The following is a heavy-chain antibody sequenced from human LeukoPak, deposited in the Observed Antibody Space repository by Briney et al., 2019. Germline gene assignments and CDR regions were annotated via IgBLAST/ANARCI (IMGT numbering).Heavy chain of an antibody. CDR1: GYTFTSYG. CDR3: ARDPSSGSGSYYKPSPYFDY. CDR2: INPNSGGT. Sequence: ASVKVSCKASGYTFTSYGISWVRQAPGQGLEWRGWINPNSGGTNYAQKFQGRVTMTRDTSISTAYMELSRLRSDDTAVYYCARDPSSGSGSYYKPSPYFDYWGQGTLVTVSS. D-gene: IGHD3-10*01. J-gene: IGHJ4*02. V-gene: IGHV1-2*02.